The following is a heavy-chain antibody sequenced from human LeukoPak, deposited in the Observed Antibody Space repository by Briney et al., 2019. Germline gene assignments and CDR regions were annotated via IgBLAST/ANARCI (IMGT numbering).Heavy chain of an antibody. J-gene: IGHJ4*02. CDR1: GFTFGDVV. Sequence: LPGGSLRLSCVASGFTFGDVVMSWVRRAPGKGLEWVSAISYNGASTDYADSVKGRFAISRDNSKDTLYLQMNSLRAEDTAVYYCARRTGGTKDHWGQETQVTVSS. CDR2: ISYNGAST. CDR3: ARRTGGTKDH. D-gene: IGHD7-27*01. V-gene: IGHV3-23*01.